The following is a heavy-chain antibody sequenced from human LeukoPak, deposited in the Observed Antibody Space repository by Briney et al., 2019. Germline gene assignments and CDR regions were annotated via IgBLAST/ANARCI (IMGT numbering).Heavy chain of an antibody. CDR3: AKGFLSRGPRDGYNSEFDY. CDR1: AFTFSSYS. V-gene: IGHV3-48*01. Sequence: PGGSLRLSCAASAFTFSSYSMNWVRQAPGKGLEWVSYISSSSTTIYYADSVKGRFTISRDNAKNSLYLQMNSLRAEDTAVYYCAKGFLSRGPRDGYNSEFDYWGQGTLVTVSS. D-gene: IGHD5-24*01. J-gene: IGHJ4*02. CDR2: ISSSSTTI.